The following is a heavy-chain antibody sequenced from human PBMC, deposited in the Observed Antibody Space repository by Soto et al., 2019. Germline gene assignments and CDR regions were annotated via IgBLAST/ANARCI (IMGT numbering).Heavy chain of an antibody. CDR1: GFKFSSYA. J-gene: IGHJ6*02. CDR2: ISYDGSNK. CDR3: ARESRLVTYYYYYYGMDV. D-gene: IGHD3-9*01. V-gene: IGHV3-30-3*01. Sequence: GGSLRLSSAASGFKFSSYAMHWVRQAPGKGLEWVAVISYDGSNKYYADSVKGRFTISRDNSKNTLYLQMNSLRAEDTAVYYCARESRLVTYYYYYYGMDVWGQGTTVTVSS.